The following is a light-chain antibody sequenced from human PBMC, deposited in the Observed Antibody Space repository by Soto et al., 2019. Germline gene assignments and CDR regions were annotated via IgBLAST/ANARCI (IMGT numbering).Light chain of an antibody. CDR1: QGIRNN. Sequence: AIQMTQSPSSLSATVGDRVTITCRASQGIRNNLGWYQQKPGKAPKLLIYAASSLQSGVPSRFSGSGSGTDFTLTISSRQPEDFATYYCLQDYNYPWTFGQGTKVEIK. CDR2: AAS. V-gene: IGKV1-6*01. CDR3: LQDYNYPWT. J-gene: IGKJ1*01.